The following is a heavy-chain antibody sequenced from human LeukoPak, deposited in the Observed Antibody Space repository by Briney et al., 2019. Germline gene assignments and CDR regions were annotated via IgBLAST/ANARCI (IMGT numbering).Heavy chain of an antibody. CDR2: TSYDGSTK. D-gene: IGHD3-10*01. Sequence: PGRSLRLSCAASGFTFSSHGMHWVRQAPGKALEWVAVTSYDGSTKYYADSAKGRFNISRDNSKNTLYLQMNSLRVDDTAVYYCAKDATLFGDQYFEYWGQGTLVIVSS. J-gene: IGHJ4*02. V-gene: IGHV3-30*18. CDR1: GFTFSSHG. CDR3: AKDATLFGDQYFEY.